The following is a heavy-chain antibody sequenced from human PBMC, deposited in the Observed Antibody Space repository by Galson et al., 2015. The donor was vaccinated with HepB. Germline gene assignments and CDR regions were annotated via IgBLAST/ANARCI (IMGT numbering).Heavy chain of an antibody. Sequence: SLRLSCAASGFTFSSYSMNWVRQAPGKGLEWVSSISSSSSYIYYADSVKGRFTISRDNAKNSLYLRMNSLRAEDTAVYYCARDSGEYCSGGSCSPAWGQGTLVTVSS. J-gene: IGHJ5*02. CDR2: ISSSSSYI. V-gene: IGHV3-21*01. CDR3: ARDSGEYCSGGSCSPA. D-gene: IGHD2-15*01. CDR1: GFTFSSYS.